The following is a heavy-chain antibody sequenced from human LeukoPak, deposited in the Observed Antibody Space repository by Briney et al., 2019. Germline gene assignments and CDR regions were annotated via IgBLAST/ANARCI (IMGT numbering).Heavy chain of an antibody. Sequence: GGSLRLSCAASGFTFSSYWMSWVRQAPGKGLEWVANIKQDGSEKYYVDSVKGRFTISRDNAKNSLYLQMNSLRAEDTAVYYCARDFAAGITMVLDAFDIWGQGTTVTVSS. D-gene: IGHD3-10*01. CDR3: ARDFAAGITMVLDAFDI. CDR1: GFTFSSYW. V-gene: IGHV3-7*01. CDR2: IKQDGSEK. J-gene: IGHJ3*02.